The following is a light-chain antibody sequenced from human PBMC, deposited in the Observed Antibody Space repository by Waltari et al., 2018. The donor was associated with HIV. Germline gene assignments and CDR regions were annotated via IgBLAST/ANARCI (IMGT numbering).Light chain of an antibody. Sequence: QSALPQPASVSGSPGQSIPIPCTGTSSDVGGYNYVSWYQQHPGKAPKLMIYEVSNRPSGVSNRFSGSKSGNTASLTISGLQAEDEADYYCSSYTSSSTDVVFGGGTKLTVL. CDR3: SSYTSSSTDVV. J-gene: IGLJ2*01. CDR1: SSDVGGYNY. CDR2: EVS. V-gene: IGLV2-14*01.